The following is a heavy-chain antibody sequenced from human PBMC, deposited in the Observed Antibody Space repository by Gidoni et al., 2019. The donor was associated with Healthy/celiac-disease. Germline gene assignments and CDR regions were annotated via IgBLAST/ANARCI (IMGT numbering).Heavy chain of an antibody. CDR2: ISGSGGST. Sequence: EVQRLESGGGLVQPGGSRRIYWAASGFTLRRNAMSWVRQAPGKGLEWVSSISGSGGSTYYADSVKCRFTISRDNSKNTLYLQMNSLRAEDTAVYYCAKDFPLVFGDHLDRNYFDYWGQGTLVTVSS. CDR3: AKDFPLVFGDHLDRNYFDY. D-gene: IGHD2-21*02. CDR1: GFTLRRNA. J-gene: IGHJ4*02. V-gene: IGHV3-23*01.